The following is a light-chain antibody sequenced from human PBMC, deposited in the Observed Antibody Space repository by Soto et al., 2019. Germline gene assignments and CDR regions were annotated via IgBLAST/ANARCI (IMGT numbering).Light chain of an antibody. CDR3: QQSSHWPLS. CDR1: QTLTHQ. J-gene: IGKJ4*01. V-gene: IGKV3-11*01. Sequence: EILLSQSPASVSLSPGDRVTLSCKASQTLTHQLAWYQHEPGQAPRLLIYGVSNRVTGIPARFSGSGSGTVFTLTISSLEPEDFAVYYCQQSSHWPLSFGGGTKLEIK. CDR2: GVS.